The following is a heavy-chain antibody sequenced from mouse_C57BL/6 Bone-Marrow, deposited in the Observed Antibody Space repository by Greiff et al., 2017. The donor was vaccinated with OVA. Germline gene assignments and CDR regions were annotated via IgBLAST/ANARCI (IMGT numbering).Heavy chain of an antibody. D-gene: IGHD2-2*01. Sequence: VQLQQPGAELVMPGASVKLSCKASGYTFTSYWMHWVKQRPGQGLEWIGEIDPSDSYTNYNQKFKGKSTLTVDKSSSTAYMQLSSLTSEDSAVYYCAREGYDGTFDYWGQGTTLTVSS. J-gene: IGHJ2*01. CDR1: GYTFTSYW. V-gene: IGHV1-69*01. CDR2: IDPSDSYT. CDR3: AREGYDGTFDY.